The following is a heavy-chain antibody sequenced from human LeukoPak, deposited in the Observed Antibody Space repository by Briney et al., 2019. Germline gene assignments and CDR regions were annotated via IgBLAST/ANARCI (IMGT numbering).Heavy chain of an antibody. CDR1: GFTFSSYA. V-gene: IGHV3-23*01. CDR2: ISGSGGST. CDR3: TSWGDTTAEYFQR. D-gene: IGHD2-21*02. Sequence: GGSLRLSCAASGFTFSSYAMSWVRQAPGKGLEWVSAISGSGGSTYYADSVKGRFTISRDNAQNSMYLQMNSLRVEDTAVYYCTSWGDTTAEYFQRWGQGTLVTVSS. J-gene: IGHJ1*01.